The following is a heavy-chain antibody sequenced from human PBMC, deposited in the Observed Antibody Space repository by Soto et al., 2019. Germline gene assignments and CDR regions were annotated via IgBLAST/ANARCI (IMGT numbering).Heavy chain of an antibody. V-gene: IGHV1-18*01. CDR2: INTYNSKT. D-gene: IGHD3-10*01. CDR3: ARVRNGAGDY. CDR1: GYTFSSYP. Sequence: ASVKVSCKASGYTFSSYPITWVRQAPGQGLEWMGWINTYNSKTTYAQNVQGRVIMTTDTSTATAYMELRSLRSDDTAVYYCARVRNGAGDYWGRG. J-gene: IGHJ4*01.